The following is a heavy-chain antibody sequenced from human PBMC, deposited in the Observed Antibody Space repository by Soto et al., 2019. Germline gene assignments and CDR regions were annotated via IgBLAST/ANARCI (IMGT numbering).Heavy chain of an antibody. J-gene: IGHJ4*02. V-gene: IGHV3-74*01. CDR3: ARGGAMGVDY. D-gene: IGHD1-26*01. CDR1: GFTFNTHW. Sequence: GGSLRLSCTASGFTFNTHWMHWVRQAPGKGLVCVSRIYFDGITTNYADSVKGRLTVSRDNAKNTVYLHVNTLRDEDTAVYYCARGGAMGVDYWGQGTLVTVSS. CDR2: IYFDGITT.